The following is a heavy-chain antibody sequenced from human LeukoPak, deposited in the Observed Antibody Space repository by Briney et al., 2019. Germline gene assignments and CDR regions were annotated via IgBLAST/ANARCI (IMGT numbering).Heavy chain of an antibody. J-gene: IGHJ4*02. V-gene: IGHV3-30-3*01. CDR1: GFTFSSYA. CDR3: ARDGGEVPAAMKY. CDR2: INK. D-gene: IGHD2-2*01. Sequence: GGSLRLSCAASGFTFSSYAMHWVRQAPGKGLGWVAVINKYYADSVKGRFTISRDNSKNTLYLQMNSLRAEDTAVYYCARDGGEVPAAMKYWGQGTLVTVSS.